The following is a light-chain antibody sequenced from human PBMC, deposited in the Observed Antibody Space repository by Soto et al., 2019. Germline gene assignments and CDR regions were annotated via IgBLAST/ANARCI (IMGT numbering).Light chain of an antibody. Sequence: DIQMTQSPSTLSESVGDRVTITWRASQSISSWLAWYQQKPGKAPKLLIYKASSLESGVPSRFSGSGSGTEFTLTISSLQPDDFATYYCQQYNSYALTFGQGTRLEIK. V-gene: IGKV1-5*03. J-gene: IGKJ5*01. CDR2: KAS. CDR3: QQYNSYALT. CDR1: QSISSW.